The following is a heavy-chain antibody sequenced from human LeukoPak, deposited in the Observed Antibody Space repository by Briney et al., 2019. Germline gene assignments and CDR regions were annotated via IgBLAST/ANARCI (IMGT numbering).Heavy chain of an antibody. V-gene: IGHV3-66*01. CDR3: ARFRVKGYYDSSAWESYYFDY. Sequence: GGSLRLSCAASGFTVSSNYMSWVRQAPGKGLEWVSVIYSGGSTYYADSVKGRFTISRDNSKNTLYLQMNSLRAEDTAVYYCARFRVKGYYDSSAWESYYFDYWGQGALVTVSS. J-gene: IGHJ4*02. D-gene: IGHD3-22*01. CDR2: IYSGGST. CDR1: GFTVSSNY.